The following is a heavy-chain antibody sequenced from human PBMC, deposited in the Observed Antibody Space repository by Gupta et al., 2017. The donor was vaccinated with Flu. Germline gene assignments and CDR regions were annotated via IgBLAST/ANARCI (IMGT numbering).Heavy chain of an antibody. CDR1: GFAFSDYY. Sequence: KVSGFAFSDYYIHGVQQAPGKGLEWMGLVDPEDGETIYAEKFQGRVTITADTSTDTAYMELNSLRSEDTAMYYCATIPPGGSDRDYWGQGTLVTVSS. CDR2: VDPEDGET. CDR3: ATIPPGGSDRDY. V-gene: IGHV1-69-2*01. D-gene: IGHD2-15*01. J-gene: IGHJ4*02.